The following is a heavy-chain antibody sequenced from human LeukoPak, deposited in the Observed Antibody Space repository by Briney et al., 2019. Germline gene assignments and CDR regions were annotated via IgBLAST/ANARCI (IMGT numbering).Heavy chain of an antibody. J-gene: IGHJ4*02. CDR2: ISWNSGSI. D-gene: IGHD6-19*01. V-gene: IGHV3-9*01. Sequence: GGSLRLSCAASGFTFDDYAMHWVRQAPGKGLEWVSGISWNSGSIDYADSVKGRFTISRDNAKNSLYLQMNSLRVEDTAFYYCAKDNRRHYTSGPNPDSLHWGQGALVTVSS. CDR1: GFTFDDYA. CDR3: AKDNRRHYTSGPNPDSLH.